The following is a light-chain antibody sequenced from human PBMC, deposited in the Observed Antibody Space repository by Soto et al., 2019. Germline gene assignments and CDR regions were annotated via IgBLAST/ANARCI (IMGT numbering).Light chain of an antibody. J-gene: IGKJ1*01. Sequence: EIVLTQSPGTLSLSPGERATLSCRASQSVSSTHLAWYQQKPGQAPRLLIFGASSRATGIPDRFSGSGSGTDFTLTISRLEPEDFAVYYCQHFGSSLWTFGRGTKVEIK. CDR3: QHFGSSLWT. CDR1: QSVSSTH. V-gene: IGKV3-20*01. CDR2: GAS.